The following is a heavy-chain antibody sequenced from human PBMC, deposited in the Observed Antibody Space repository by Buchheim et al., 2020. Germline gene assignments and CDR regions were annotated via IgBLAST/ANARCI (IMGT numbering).Heavy chain of an antibody. D-gene: IGHD3-10*01. V-gene: IGHV1-69*06. CDR2: INPTTGAT. Sequence: QVQLVQSGTEVKKPESSVKVSCKSSGDTFSYALSWVRQAPGQGLEWLGQINPTTGATKYAQKVQGRVTIAADKPTTTVYMELRGLKSDDTALYFCARGGSDPPSTMGYFDYWGQGT. J-gene: IGHJ4*02. CDR3: ARGGSDPPSTMGYFDY. CDR1: GDTFSYA.